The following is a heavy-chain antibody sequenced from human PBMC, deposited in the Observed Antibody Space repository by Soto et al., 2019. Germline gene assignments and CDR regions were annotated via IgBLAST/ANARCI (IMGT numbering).Heavy chain of an antibody. D-gene: IGHD3-10*01. CDR2: INAGNGNT. CDR1: GYTYTSYA. V-gene: IGHV1-3*01. CDR3: ARSSGSGFLYYMDV. J-gene: IGHJ6*03. Sequence: ASVKVSCKACGYTYTSYAMHWVRQAPGQRLEWMGWINAGNGNTKYSQKFQGRVTITRDTSASTAYMELSSLRSEDTAVYYCARSSGSGFLYYMDVWGKGTTVTVSS.